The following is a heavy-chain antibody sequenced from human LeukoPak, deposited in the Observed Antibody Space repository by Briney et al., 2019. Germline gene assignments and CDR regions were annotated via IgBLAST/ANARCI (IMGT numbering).Heavy chain of an antibody. V-gene: IGHV3-23*01. J-gene: IGHJ4*02. CDR2: ISGSGGNT. CDR3: AKGERYCIDGVCYRGY. CDR1: GFTFSNYA. Sequence: AGGSLRLSCAASGFTFSNYAMNWVRQAPGKGLEWVSDISGSGGNTYHADSVKGRFTISRDNSKNTLYLQMNSLRAEDTAVYYCAKGERYCIDGVCYRGYWGQGTLVTVSS. D-gene: IGHD2-8*01.